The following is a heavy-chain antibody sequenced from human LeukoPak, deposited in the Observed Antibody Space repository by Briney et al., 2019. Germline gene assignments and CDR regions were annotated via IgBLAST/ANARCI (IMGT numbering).Heavy chain of an antibody. CDR2: ISYDGTFK. V-gene: IGHV3-30-3*01. D-gene: IGHD3-22*01. Sequence: GGSLRLSCAASGFTFSNSAIHWVRQVPGRGLEWVAVISYDGTFKYYADSVKGRFTISRDNSKNTLYVQMNSLRAEDTALYYCAKDTLLYYDGSSYKRSYYFDYWGQGTLVAVSS. CDR1: GFTFSNSA. CDR3: AKDTLLYYDGSSYKRSYYFDY. J-gene: IGHJ4*02.